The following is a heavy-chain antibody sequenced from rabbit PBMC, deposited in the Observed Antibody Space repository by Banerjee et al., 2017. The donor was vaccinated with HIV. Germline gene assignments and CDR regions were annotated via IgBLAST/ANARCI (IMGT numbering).Heavy chain of an antibody. CDR3: ARDAYYTSDGYAFKL. V-gene: IGHV1S40*01. Sequence: QSLEESGGDLVKPGASLTLTCTASGFSFSSKYYMCWVRQAPGKGLEWIACIYAGSSGSTYYASWAKGRFTISKTSSTTVTLQMTSLTAADTATYFCARDAYYTSDGYAFKLWGQGTLVTVS. J-gene: IGHJ4*01. CDR2: IYAGSSGST. CDR1: GFSFSSKYY. D-gene: IGHD6-1*01.